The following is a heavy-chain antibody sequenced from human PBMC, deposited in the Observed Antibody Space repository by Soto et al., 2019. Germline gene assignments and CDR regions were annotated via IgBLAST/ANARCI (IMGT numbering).Heavy chain of an antibody. CDR1: GFSLSTSGVG. V-gene: IGHV2-5*02. J-gene: IGHJ4*02. Sequence: SGPTLVNPTQTLTLTCTFSGFSLSTSGVGVGWIRQPPGKALEWLALIYWDDVKTYSSSLKSRLTITKDTSKNQVVLTITNMDPVDTATYYCAHRPQRGCSGGRCPSFDYWGQGTLVPVSS. CDR2: IYWDDVK. CDR3: AHRPQRGCSGGRCPSFDY. D-gene: IGHD2-15*01.